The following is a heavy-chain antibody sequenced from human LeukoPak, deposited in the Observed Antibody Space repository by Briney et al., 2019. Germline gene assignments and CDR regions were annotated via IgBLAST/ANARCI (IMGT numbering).Heavy chain of an antibody. CDR3: AKASTSSCWYVYY. D-gene: IGHD6-13*01. Sequence: RRCLRLSSAAPGFTSDDYAMHWVRHALGKGLERVSGISWNSGSIGYAGSVKGRFTISRDKATNSLYLQMNRLRAQDTPSYYTAKASTSSCWYVYYWGQGTLVTVSS. V-gene: IGHV3-9*02. J-gene: IGHJ4*02. CDR1: GFTSDDYA. CDR2: ISWNSGSI.